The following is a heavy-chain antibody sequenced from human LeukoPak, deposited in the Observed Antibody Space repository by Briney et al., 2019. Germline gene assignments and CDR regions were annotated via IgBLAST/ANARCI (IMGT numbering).Heavy chain of an antibody. J-gene: IGHJ6*02. CDR1: GGSFSGYY. CDR3: ARAGYYGSGSPLQIYYYGMDV. D-gene: IGHD3-10*01. V-gene: IGHV4-34*01. CDR2: INHSGST. Sequence: SETLSLTCAVYGGSFSGYYWSWIRQPPGKGLEWIGEINHSGSTNYNPSPKSRVTISVDTSKNQFSLKLSSVTAADTAVYYCARAGYYGSGSPLQIYYYGMDVWGQGTTVTVSS.